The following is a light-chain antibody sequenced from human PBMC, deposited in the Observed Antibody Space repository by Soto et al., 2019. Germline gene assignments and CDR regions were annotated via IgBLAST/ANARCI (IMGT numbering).Light chain of an antibody. J-gene: IGLJ2*01. CDR3: QSYDSSLSGSNVV. Sequence: QSVLTQPPSVSGAPGQRVTISCTGSSSNIGAGYDVHWYQQLPGTAPKLLIYGNSNRPSGVPDRFSGSKSGTSASLAITGLQAEDEADYYCQSYDSSLSGSNVVFGGGTKGTVL. CDR2: GNS. V-gene: IGLV1-40*01. CDR1: SSNIGAGYD.